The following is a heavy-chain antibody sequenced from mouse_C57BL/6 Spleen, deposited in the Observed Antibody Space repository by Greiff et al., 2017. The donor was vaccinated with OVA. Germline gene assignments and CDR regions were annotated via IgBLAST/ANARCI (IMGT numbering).Heavy chain of an antibody. CDR3: ARWDYGGFYFDY. V-gene: IGHV1-55*01. CDR2: IYPGSGST. CDR1: GYTFTSYW. Sequence: QVQLKQPGAELVKPGASVKMSCKASGYTFTSYWITWVKQRPGQGLEWIGDIYPGSGSTNYNEKFKSKATLTVDTSSSTAYMQLSSLTSEDSAVYYCARWDYGGFYFDYWGQGTTLTVSS. D-gene: IGHD2-4*01. J-gene: IGHJ2*01.